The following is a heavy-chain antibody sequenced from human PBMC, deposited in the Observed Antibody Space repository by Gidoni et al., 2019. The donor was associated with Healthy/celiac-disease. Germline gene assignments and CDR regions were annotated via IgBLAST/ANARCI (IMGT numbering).Heavy chain of an antibody. Sequence: EVQLLESGGGLVQPGGSLRLSCAASGFTFSSYAMSWVRQAPGKGLELVSAISGSGGSTYYADSVKGRFTISRDNSKNTLYLQMNSLRAEDTAVYYCAKGEVNYYYGMDVWGQGTTVTVSS. V-gene: IGHV3-23*01. CDR2: ISGSGGST. CDR1: GFTFSSYA. D-gene: IGHD1-26*01. J-gene: IGHJ6*02. CDR3: AKGEVNYYYGMDV.